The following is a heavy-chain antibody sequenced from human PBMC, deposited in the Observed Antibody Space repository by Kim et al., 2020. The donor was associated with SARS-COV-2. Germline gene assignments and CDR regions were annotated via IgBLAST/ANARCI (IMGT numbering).Heavy chain of an antibody. D-gene: IGHD2-15*01. Sequence: GGSLRLSCAASGFTFYSYAMHWVRQAPGKGLEWVALISYEGINKYYADSVRGRFTISRDNSKNTLYLQMNSLRAEDTAVYYCARANLGSYYYGMDVWGQG. J-gene: IGHJ6*01. V-gene: IGHV3-30*04. CDR3: ARANLGSYYYGMDV. CDR1: GFTFYSYA. CDR2: ISYEGINK.